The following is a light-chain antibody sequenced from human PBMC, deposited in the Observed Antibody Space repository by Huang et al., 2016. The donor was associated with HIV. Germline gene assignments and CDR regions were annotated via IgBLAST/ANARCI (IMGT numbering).Light chain of an antibody. J-gene: IGKJ4*01. V-gene: IGKV1-33*01. Sequence: DLQMTPSPFSLSASVGTRVTITCQASQDIRNYLNWYQQKPGKAPNLLIYDAAILQTGVPSMFIRSGSGTNFSFTISSLQLEDVGTYYCQHYDSVPPLTFGGGTKVEIK. CDR1: QDIRNY. CDR3: QHYDSVPPLT. CDR2: DAA.